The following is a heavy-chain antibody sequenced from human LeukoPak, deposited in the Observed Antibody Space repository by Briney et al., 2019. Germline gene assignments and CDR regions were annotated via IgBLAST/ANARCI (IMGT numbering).Heavy chain of an antibody. CDR2: ISDSGNT. Sequence: GGSPRLSCAASGFTLSSYAMIWVRQAPGKGLEWVSAISDSGNTHHADSVKGRFTISRDSSKNTLFLQMNRLRPEDAAVYYCAKAPVTTCRGAYCYPFDYWGQGTLVTVSS. V-gene: IGHV3-23*01. CDR1: GFTLSSYA. D-gene: IGHD2-21*01. J-gene: IGHJ4*02. CDR3: AKAPVTTCRGAYCYPFDY.